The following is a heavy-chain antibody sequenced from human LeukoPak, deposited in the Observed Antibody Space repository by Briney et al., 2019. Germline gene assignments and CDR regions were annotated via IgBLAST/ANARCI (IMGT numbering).Heavy chain of an antibody. CDR3: ASLADQQLANYFDY. D-gene: IGHD6-6*01. J-gene: IGHJ4*02. CDR2: IYPGDSDT. V-gene: IGHV5-51*01. Sequence: GESLKISCKGSGHSFTSYWIGWVRQMLGKGLEWMGIIYPGDSDTRYSPSFQGQVTISAVKSISTAYLQWSSLKASDTAMYYCASLADQQLANYFDYWGQGTLVTVSS. CDR1: GHSFTSYW.